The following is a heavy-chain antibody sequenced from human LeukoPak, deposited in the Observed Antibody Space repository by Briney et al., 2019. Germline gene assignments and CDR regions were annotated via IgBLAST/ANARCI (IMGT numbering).Heavy chain of an antibody. CDR3: ARAARDTIFGVVTAFDP. D-gene: IGHD3-3*01. Sequence: SETLSLTCTVSGGSISSYYWSWIRQPPGKGLEWIGYIYYSGSTNYNPSLKSRVTISVDTSKNQFSLKLSSVTAADTAVYYCARAARDTIFGVVTAFDPWGQGTLVTVSS. CDR2: IYYSGST. J-gene: IGHJ5*02. V-gene: IGHV4-59*01. CDR1: GGSISSYY.